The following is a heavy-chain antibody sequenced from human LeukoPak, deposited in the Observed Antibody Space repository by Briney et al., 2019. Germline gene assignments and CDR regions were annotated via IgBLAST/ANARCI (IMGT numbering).Heavy chain of an antibody. Sequence: GGSLRLSCAASGFTFSSYAMSWVRQAPGKGLEWVSAISGSGGSTYYADSVKGRFTISRDNSKDTLYLQMNSLRAEDTAVYYCAKDDYYGSGSSPHYWGQGTLVTVSS. J-gene: IGHJ4*02. D-gene: IGHD3-10*01. CDR2: ISGSGGST. V-gene: IGHV3-23*01. CDR3: AKDDYYGSGSSPHY. CDR1: GFTFSSYA.